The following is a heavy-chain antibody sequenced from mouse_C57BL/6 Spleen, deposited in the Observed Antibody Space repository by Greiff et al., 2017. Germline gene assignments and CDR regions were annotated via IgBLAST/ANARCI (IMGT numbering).Heavy chain of an antibody. J-gene: IGHJ4*01. Sequence: EVKLMESGGGLVQPKGSLKLSCAASGFSFNTYAMNWVRQAPGKGLEWVARIRSKSNNYATYYADSVKDRFTISRDDSESMLYLQMNNLKTEDTAIYYCVRYSNYAYAMDYWGQGTSVTVSS. V-gene: IGHV10-1*01. D-gene: IGHD2-5*01. CDR2: IRSKSNNYAT. CDR3: VRYSNYAYAMDY. CDR1: GFSFNTYA.